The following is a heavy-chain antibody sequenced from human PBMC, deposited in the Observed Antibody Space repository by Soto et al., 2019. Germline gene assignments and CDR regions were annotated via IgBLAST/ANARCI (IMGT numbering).Heavy chain of an antibody. CDR2: TSYDGDNQ. V-gene: IGHV3-30-3*01. D-gene: IGHD3-3*01. CDR3: ARAPNYDLWSGFYPFDY. J-gene: IGHJ4*02. CDR1: GFPFSTYA. Sequence: QVQLVESGGGVVQPGMSLRLSCATSGFPFSTYALHWVRQAPGKGLDWVAVTSYDGDNQYYGDSVKGRFTISRDYSSNTVLLQMNSLRPEDTAVYYCARAPNYDLWSGFYPFDYWGQGTLVTVSS.